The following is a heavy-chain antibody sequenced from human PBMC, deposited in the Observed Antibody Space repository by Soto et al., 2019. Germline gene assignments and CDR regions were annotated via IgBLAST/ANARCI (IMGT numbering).Heavy chain of an antibody. CDR1: GYTFTSDY. D-gene: IGHD3-10*01. CDR3: AREFRLTLVRVVFYGMEV. V-gene: IGHV1-46*01. CDR2: INPSGGST. J-gene: IGHJ6*02. Sequence: GASVNCYVNASGYTFTSDYMHWVRQAPGQVLDCIGIINPSGGSTSYAQKFQGRVTMTRDTYTSTVYMELSSLRSEDTAVYYCAREFRLTLVRVVFYGMEVWGQGTTVTVSS.